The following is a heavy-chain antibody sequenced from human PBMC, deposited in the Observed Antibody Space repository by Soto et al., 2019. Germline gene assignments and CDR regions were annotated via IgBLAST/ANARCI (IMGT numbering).Heavy chain of an antibody. CDR3: ARVKTMSIENNLYEVDV. V-gene: IGHV2-26*01. CDR1: GFSLSSVRMG. D-gene: IGHD5-12*01. J-gene: IGHJ6*02. Sequence: QVTLKESGPVLVKPTETLTLTCTVSGFSLSSVRMGVSWIRQPPGKALEWLAHIFSNDEKSYNTSLTSRASISKDTAKSQVVLSLTNMDPVDTATYFCARVKTMSIENNLYEVDVWGQGTTVTVSS. CDR2: IFSNDEK.